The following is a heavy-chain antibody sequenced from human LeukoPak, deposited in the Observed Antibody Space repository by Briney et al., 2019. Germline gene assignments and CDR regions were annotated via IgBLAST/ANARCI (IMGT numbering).Heavy chain of an antibody. J-gene: IGHJ5*02. V-gene: IGHV3-9*01. CDR2: ISWNSGSI. Sequence: GGSLRLSCAASVFTFDDYAMHLVRQAPGKGLEWVSGISWNSGSIGYADSVKGRFTISRDNAKNSLYLQMNSLRAEDTALYYCAKEDANNWFDPWGQGTLVTVSS. CDR3: AKEDANNWFDP. CDR1: VFTFDDYA.